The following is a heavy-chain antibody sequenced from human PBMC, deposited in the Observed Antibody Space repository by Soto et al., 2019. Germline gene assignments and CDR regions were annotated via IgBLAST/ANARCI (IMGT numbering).Heavy chain of an antibody. V-gene: IGHV4-61*01. J-gene: IGHJ6*02. Sequence: SETLSLTCTVSGGSVSSGSYYWSWIRQPPGKGLEWIGYIYYSGSTNYNPSLKSRVTISVDTSKNQFSLKLSSVTAADTAVYYCARDRIAAAGAYYYYGMDVWGQGTTVTVS. CDR2: IYYSGST. CDR3: ARDRIAAAGAYYYYGMDV. CDR1: GGSVSSGSYY. D-gene: IGHD6-13*01.